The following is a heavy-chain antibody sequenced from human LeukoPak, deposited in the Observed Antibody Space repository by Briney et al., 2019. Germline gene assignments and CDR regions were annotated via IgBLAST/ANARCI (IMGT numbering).Heavy chain of an antibody. Sequence: SETLSLTCAVYGGSFSGYYWSWIRQPPGKGLEWIGEINHSGSTNYNPSLKSRVTISVDTSKNQFSLKLSSVTAADTAVYYCARGPRLYYYYYYMDVWGKGTTVTVSS. V-gene: IGHV4-34*01. D-gene: IGHD6-25*01. CDR2: INHSGST. J-gene: IGHJ6*03. CDR1: GGSFSGYY. CDR3: ARGPRLYYYYYYMDV.